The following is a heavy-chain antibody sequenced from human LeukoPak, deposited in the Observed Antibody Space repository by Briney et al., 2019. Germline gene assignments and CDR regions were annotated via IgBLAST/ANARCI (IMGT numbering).Heavy chain of an antibody. Sequence: SSETLSLTCTVSGGSVSSGSYYWSWIRQPPGKGLEWIGYIYYSGSTNYNPSLKSRVTISVDTSKNQFSLKLSSVTAADTAVYYCARVLGSYYDRGPHGWFDPWGQGILVTVSS. V-gene: IGHV4-61*01. J-gene: IGHJ5*02. CDR2: IYYSGST. D-gene: IGHD3-22*01. CDR1: GGSVSSGSYY. CDR3: ARVLGSYYDRGPHGWFDP.